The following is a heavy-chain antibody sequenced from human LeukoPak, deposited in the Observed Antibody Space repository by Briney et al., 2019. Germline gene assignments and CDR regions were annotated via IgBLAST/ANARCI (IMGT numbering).Heavy chain of an antibody. V-gene: IGHV3-15*01. Sequence: GGSLRLSCAASGFTFNNAWMNWVRQAPGKGLEWVGRIKSKNVGGTTDYAAPVKGRFTISRDDSKNTVYLQMSSLKIEDTAVYYCTSHAAFDPWGQGTLVTVSS. J-gene: IGHJ5*02. CDR3: TSHAAFDP. CDR1: GFTFNNAW. CDR2: IKSKNVGGTT.